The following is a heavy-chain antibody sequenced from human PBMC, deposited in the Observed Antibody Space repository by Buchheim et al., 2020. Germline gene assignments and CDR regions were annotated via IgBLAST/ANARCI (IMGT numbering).Heavy chain of an antibody. CDR1: GGSISSYC. CDR3: ARDSGFPYYYYGMDV. J-gene: IGHJ6*02. D-gene: IGHD1-26*01. V-gene: IGHV4-59*01. CDR2: ILYSGNT. Sequence: QVQLQESGPGLVKPSETLSLTCSVSGGSISSYCWNWIRQPPGKGLEWIGYILYSGNTKYNPSLKSRVTLQVDTSKNQFSLKLSSVTAADTAVYYCARDSGFPYYYYGMDVWGQGTT.